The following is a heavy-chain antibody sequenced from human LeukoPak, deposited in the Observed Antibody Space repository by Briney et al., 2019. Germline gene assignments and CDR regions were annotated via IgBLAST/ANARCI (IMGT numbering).Heavy chain of an antibody. CDR2: ISAGGDRT. CDR3: AKFGYSIATQLYYFDC. Sequence: GGSLRLSCEASGFTFSSYAMSWVRQAPGKGLDWVSGISAGGDRTYYADSVKGRFTISRDNAKNTLYLQMNSLRAEDTAVYYCAKFGYSIATQLYYFDCWGQGALVTVSS. D-gene: IGHD2/OR15-2a*01. V-gene: IGHV3-23*01. J-gene: IGHJ4*02. CDR1: GFTFSSYA.